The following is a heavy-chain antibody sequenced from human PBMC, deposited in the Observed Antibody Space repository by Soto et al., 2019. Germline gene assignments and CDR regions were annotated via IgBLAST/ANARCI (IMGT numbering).Heavy chain of an antibody. CDR2: IYYSGST. Sequence: QVQLQESGPGLVKPSQTLSLTCTVSGGSISSGGYYWSWIRQHPGKGLEWIGYIYYSGSTSYNPSLQSRVTISVDTSKNQFSLKLSSVTAADTVVYYCARDRECYYGSGSYGWFDPWGQGTLVTVSS. CDR1: GGSISSGGYY. D-gene: IGHD3-10*01. V-gene: IGHV4-31*03. J-gene: IGHJ5*02. CDR3: ARDRECYYGSGSYGWFDP.